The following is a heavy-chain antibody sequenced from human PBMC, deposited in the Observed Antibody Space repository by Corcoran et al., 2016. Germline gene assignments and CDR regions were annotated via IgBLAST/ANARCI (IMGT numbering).Heavy chain of an antibody. V-gene: IGHV3-33*06. Sequence: QVQLVESGGGVVQPGRSLRLSCAASGFTFSSYGMHWVRQAPGKGLEWVAVIWYDGSNKCYADSVEGRFTISRDNSKNTLYLQMNSLRAEDTAVYYCAKTSSGWRGGGEFDYWGQGTLVTVSS. CDR2: IWYDGSNK. CDR3: AKTSSGWRGGGEFDY. CDR1: GFTFSSYG. D-gene: IGHD6-19*01. J-gene: IGHJ4*02.